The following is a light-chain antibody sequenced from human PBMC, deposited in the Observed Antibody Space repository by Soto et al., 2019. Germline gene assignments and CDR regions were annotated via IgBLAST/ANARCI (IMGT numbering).Light chain of an antibody. V-gene: IGLV3-21*02. CDR2: DDA. CDR1: KVENKN. CDR3: LVWESSSDQYV. Sequence: SYELPQPPSVSVAPGQTARITCGGEKVENKNVHWYQQKAGQAPVLVVFDDADRPSGIPDRFSGSYSGNTATLTISRVEAGDEADYYCLVWESSSDQYVFGTWTKLTVL. J-gene: IGLJ1*01.